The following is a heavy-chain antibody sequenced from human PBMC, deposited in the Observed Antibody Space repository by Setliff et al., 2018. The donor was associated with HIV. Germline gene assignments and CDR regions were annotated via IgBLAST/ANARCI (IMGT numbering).Heavy chain of an antibody. J-gene: IGHJ6*03. CDR3: AREARYSGEGFHYYYYYMDV. Sequence: PGGSLRLSCSASGFTFDDYGMSWVRQAPGKGLEWVSGVNWHGSSTGYADSVKGRFVISRDNARNSLYLQMNSLRAEDTALYYCAREARYSGEGFHYYYYYMDVWGKGITVTVSS. V-gene: IGHV3-20*04. CDR1: GFTFDDYG. CDR2: VNWHGSST. D-gene: IGHD1-26*01.